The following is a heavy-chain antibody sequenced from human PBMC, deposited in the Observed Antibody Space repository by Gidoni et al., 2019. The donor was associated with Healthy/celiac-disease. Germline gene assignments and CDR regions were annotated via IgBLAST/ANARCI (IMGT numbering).Heavy chain of an antibody. J-gene: IGHJ4*02. CDR2: INHSGST. V-gene: IGHV4-34*01. D-gene: IGHD6-6*01. CDR1: GGSFSGYY. CDR3: ARGGVREYSILSL. Sequence: QVQLQQWGAGLLKPSETLSLTCAVYGGSFSGYYWSWIRQPPGKGLECIGEINHSGSTNYNPSLKSRVTISVDTSKNQFSLKLSSVTAADTAVYYCARGGVREYSILSLWGQGTLVTVSS.